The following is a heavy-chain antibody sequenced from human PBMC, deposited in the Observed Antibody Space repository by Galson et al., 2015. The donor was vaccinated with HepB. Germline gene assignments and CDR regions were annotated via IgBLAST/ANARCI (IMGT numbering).Heavy chain of an antibody. J-gene: IGHJ4*02. CDR3: ARDTDVDIFDY. CDR2: IIPILGIA. D-gene: IGHD5-12*01. Sequence: SVKVSCKASGGTFSSYTISWVRQAPGQGLEWMGRIIPILGIANYAQKFQGRVTITADKSTSTAYMELSSLRSEDTAVYYCARDTDVDIFDYWGQGTLVTVSS. V-gene: IGHV1-69*04. CDR1: GGTFSSYT.